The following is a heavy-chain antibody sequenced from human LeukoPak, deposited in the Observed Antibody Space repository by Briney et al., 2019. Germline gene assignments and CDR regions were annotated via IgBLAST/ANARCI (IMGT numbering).Heavy chain of an antibody. D-gene: IGHD3-22*01. V-gene: IGHV3-9*01. J-gene: IGHJ4*02. CDR2: ISWNSGSI. CDR3: AKGSGYDSSGYHGY. Sequence: GGSLRLSCAASGFTFDDYAMHWVRQAPGKGLEWVSGISWNSGSIGYADSVKGRFTISRDNAKNSLYLQMNSLRAEDTALYYCAKGSGYDSSGYHGYWGQGTLVTVSS. CDR1: GFTFDDYA.